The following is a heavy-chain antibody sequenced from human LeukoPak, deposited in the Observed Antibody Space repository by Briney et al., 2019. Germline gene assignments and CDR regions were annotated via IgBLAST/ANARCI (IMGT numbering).Heavy chain of an antibody. J-gene: IGHJ5*02. CDR2: IYPGDSDT. D-gene: IGHD3-3*01. Sequence: GEALKISCKGSGYSFTSYWIGWVRQMPGKGLEWMGSIYPGDSDTRYSPSFQGQVTISADKSMNTAYLQWTSLKASDTAMYYCARRITIFGVESNWFATWGQGTLVTVSS. V-gene: IGHV5-51*01. CDR1: GYSFTSYW. CDR3: ARRITIFGVESNWFAT.